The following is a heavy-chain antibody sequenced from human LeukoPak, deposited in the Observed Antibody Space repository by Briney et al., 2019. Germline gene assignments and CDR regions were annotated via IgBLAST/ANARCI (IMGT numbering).Heavy chain of an antibody. Sequence: ASVKVSCKASGYTFTSYGISWVRQAPGQGLEWMGWISAYNGNTNYAQKVQGRVTMTTDTYTSTAYMELRSLTSDDTAVYYCARCGAAVTTHFSHWGQGTLVTVSS. CDR3: ARCGAAVTTHFSH. D-gene: IGHD4-17*01. J-gene: IGHJ4*02. CDR2: ISAYNGNT. CDR1: GYTFTSYG. V-gene: IGHV1-18*01.